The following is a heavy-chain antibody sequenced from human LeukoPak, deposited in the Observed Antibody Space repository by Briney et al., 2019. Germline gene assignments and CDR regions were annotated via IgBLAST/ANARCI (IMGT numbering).Heavy chain of an antibody. Sequence: GGSLRLSCAASGFTFSSYGMHWVRQAPGKGLEWVAVIWYDGSNKYYADSVKGRFTISRDNSKNTLYLQMNSLRAEDTAVYYCARDTYCSGGSCYWPLYYCYGMDVWGQGTTVTVSS. CDR3: ARDTYCSGGSCYWPLYYCYGMDV. J-gene: IGHJ6*02. V-gene: IGHV3-33*01. CDR2: IWYDGSNK. CDR1: GFTFSSYG. D-gene: IGHD2-15*01.